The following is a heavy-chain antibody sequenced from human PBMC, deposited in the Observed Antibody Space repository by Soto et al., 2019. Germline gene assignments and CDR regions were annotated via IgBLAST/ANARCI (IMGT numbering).Heavy chain of an antibody. Sequence: EVQLVESGGGLVKPGGSLRLSCAASGFTFNTYDMNWVRQAPGKGLEWVSSITTCSAYIYYADSLKGRITISRDNAKNSLFLQMNSLRADDTAVYYCVRSGTARLLRHSWFDTWGEGTLVTVSS. J-gene: IGHJ5*02. V-gene: IGHV3-21*01. CDR3: VRSGTARLLRHSWFDT. CDR2: ITTCSAYI. D-gene: IGHD2-21*01. CDR1: GFTFNTYD.